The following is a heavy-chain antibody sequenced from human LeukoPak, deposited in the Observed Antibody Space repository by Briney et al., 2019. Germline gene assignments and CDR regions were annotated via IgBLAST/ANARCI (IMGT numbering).Heavy chain of an antibody. J-gene: IGHJ4*02. CDR2: IFYSGST. Sequence: SETLSLTCTVSGGSISTSNYYWGWIRQPPGKGLEWIGNIFYSGSTYYSPSLKSRVTISLDTSSNQFSLKLTPVTAADTAVYYCAGVLTYYDYVWGSYRPDGGRYYFDYWGQGTLVTVSS. V-gene: IGHV4-39*07. D-gene: IGHD3-16*02. CDR1: GGSISTSNYY. CDR3: AGVLTYYDYVWGSYRPDGGRYYFDY.